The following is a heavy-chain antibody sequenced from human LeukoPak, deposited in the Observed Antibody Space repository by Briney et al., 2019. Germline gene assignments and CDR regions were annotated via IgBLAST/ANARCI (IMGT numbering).Heavy chain of an antibody. CDR1: GFTFSVYT. Sequence: GSLRLSCAASGFTFSVYTMSWVRQAPGKGLEWVSSISSSSTYIHYADSVKGRFTISRDSAKNSLSLQMNGLRADDTAVYYCARADLEAFDIWGQGTMVTVSS. CDR2: ISSSSTYI. D-gene: IGHD1-1*01. J-gene: IGHJ3*02. CDR3: ARADLEAFDI. V-gene: IGHV3-21*01.